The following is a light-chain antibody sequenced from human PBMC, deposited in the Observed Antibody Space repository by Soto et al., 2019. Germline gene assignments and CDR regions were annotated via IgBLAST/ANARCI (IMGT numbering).Light chain of an antibody. CDR1: QSINNY. CDR2: DAS. V-gene: IGKV3-11*01. CDR3: QYRGIWPPGAT. Sequence: EIVLTQSPVTLSLSPGERATLSCRASQSINNYLAWYQQKPGQPPRLLIYDASNRATAIPARFSGSGSGTELTLTISSLEPEDSAVYYCQYRGIWPPGATFGGGTKVEIK. J-gene: IGKJ4*01.